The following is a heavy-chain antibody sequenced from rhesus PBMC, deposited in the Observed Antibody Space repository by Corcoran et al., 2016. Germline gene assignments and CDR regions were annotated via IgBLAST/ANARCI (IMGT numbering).Heavy chain of an antibody. CDR2: IFGSGSST. Sequence: QLPLQESGPGLVKPSETLSVTCAVSGGSISDNYWSWFRQAPGKGLEWIGYIFGSGSSTNENPSPKSRVTLSADTSKNQLALDRRYVTAADTAVYYCAREDCSGTTCYEADYWGQGVLVTVSS. V-gene: IGHV4-169*02. D-gene: IGHD2-2*01. CDR3: AREDCSGTTCYEADY. CDR1: GGSISDNY. J-gene: IGHJ4*01.